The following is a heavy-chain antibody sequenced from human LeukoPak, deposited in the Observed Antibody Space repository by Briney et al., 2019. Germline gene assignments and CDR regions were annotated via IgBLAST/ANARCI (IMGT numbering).Heavy chain of an antibody. CDR2: INHSGST. D-gene: IGHD6-19*01. J-gene: IGHJ1*01. Sequence: SETLSLTCAVYGGSFSGYYWSWIRQPPGKRLEWIGEINHSGSTNYNPSLKSRVTISVDTSKNQFSLKLSSVTAADTAVYYCARGPGDSSGWYLQHWGQGTLVTVSS. V-gene: IGHV4-34*01. CDR1: GGSFSGYY. CDR3: ARGPGDSSGWYLQH.